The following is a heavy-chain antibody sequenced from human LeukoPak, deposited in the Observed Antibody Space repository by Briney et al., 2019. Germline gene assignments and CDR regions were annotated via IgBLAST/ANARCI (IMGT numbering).Heavy chain of an antibody. CDR3: TTNPGSWGDF. CDR1: GLTFSNAW. V-gene: IGHV3-15*07. D-gene: IGHD2-15*01. CDR2: IKSETNGGTA. Sequence: GGSLRLSCAVSGLTFSNAWMNWVRQAPGKGLEWVAHIKSETNGGTADYAAAVEGRFTISRDDSKNTLYPQINSLKTEDTAVYFCTTNPGSWGDFWGQGSLVTL. J-gene: IGHJ4*02.